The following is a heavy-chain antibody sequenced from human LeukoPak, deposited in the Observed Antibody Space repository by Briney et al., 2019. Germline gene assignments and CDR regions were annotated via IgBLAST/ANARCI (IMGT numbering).Heavy chain of an antibody. D-gene: IGHD3-9*01. Sequence: SQTLSLTCAISGDSVSSNSAAWNWIRQSPSRGLEWLGRTYYRSKWYNDYAVSVKGRITINPDTSKNQFSLQLNSVTPEDTAVYYCAREGDILTGYSRIVNWFDPWGQGTLVTVSS. CDR2: TYYRSKWYN. CDR3: AREGDILTGYSRIVNWFDP. V-gene: IGHV6-1*01. J-gene: IGHJ5*02. CDR1: GDSVSSNSAA.